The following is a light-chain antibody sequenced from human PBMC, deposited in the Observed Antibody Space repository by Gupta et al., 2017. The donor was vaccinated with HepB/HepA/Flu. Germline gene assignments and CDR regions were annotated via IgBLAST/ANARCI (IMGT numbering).Light chain of an antibody. V-gene: IGLV3-21*03. CDR1: YIGSKS. J-gene: IGLJ1*01. Sequence: SYVLSQPPSMSVAPGKTTTITCGENYIGSKSVRWYQQEPGQAPVLVVYDDRDRPLGIPERFSGSNSGNTATLTISRVEAGDEADYYCQVWDGDSDHYVFGTGTKVTVL. CDR3: QVWDGDSDHYV. CDR2: DDR.